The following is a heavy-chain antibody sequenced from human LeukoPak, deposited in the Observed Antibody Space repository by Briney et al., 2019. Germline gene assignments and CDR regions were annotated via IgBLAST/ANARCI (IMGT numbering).Heavy chain of an antibody. V-gene: IGHV3-7*01. J-gene: IGHJ1*01. CDR1: GFTFTNYW. D-gene: IGHD1-26*01. CDR2: ICEDGGDI. Sequence: GGSLRLSCAASGFTFTNYWMSWVREAPGKGVEWGAMICEDGGDIYSVGSVKGRFTISRDKSKNSLYLQMNSLRSEVTAMYYCVRDRGSGSSQTHEFFEHWGQGTLVTVSS. CDR3: VRDRGSGSSQTHEFFEH.